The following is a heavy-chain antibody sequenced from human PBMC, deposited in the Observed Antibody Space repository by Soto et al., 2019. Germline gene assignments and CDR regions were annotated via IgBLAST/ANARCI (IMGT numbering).Heavy chain of an antibody. J-gene: IGHJ6*02. D-gene: IGHD6-13*01. CDR3: ASHSSSWYYYYGMDV. CDR1: GGTFSSYA. V-gene: IGHV1-69*13. Sequence: ASVKVSCKASGGTFSSYAISWVRQAPGQGLEWMGGIIPIFGTANYTQKFQGRVTITADESTSTAYMELSSLRSEDTAVYYCASHSSSWYYYYGMDVWGQGTTVTVSS. CDR2: IIPIFGTA.